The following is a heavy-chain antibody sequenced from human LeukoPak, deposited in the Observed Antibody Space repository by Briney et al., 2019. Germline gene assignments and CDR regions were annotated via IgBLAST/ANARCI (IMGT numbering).Heavy chain of an antibody. CDR2: ISGSGGST. CDR1: GFTFSSYA. J-gene: IGHJ2*01. D-gene: IGHD4-17*01. V-gene: IGHV3-23*01. CDR3: AREGVRGDYGEIPPYWYFDL. Sequence: GGSLRLSCAASGFTFSSYAMSWVRQAPGKGLEWVSAISGSGGSTYYADSVKGRFTISRDNSKNTLYLQMNSLRAEDTAVYYCAREGVRGDYGEIPPYWYFDLWGRGTLVTVSS.